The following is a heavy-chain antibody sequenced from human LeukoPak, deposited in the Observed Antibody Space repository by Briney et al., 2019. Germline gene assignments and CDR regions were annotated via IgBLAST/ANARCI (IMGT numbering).Heavy chain of an antibody. CDR2: IYTSGST. V-gene: IGHV4-61*02. J-gene: IGHJ5*02. Sequence: SQTLSLTCTVAGGSISSGSYYWSWIRQPAGKGLEWIGRIYTSGSTNYNPSLKSRVTISVDTSKDQFSLRASSVTAADTAVYYCARDVYCSGGSCYSGAWFDPWGQGTLVTVSS. D-gene: IGHD2-15*01. CDR1: GGSISSGSYY. CDR3: ARDVYCSGGSCYSGAWFDP.